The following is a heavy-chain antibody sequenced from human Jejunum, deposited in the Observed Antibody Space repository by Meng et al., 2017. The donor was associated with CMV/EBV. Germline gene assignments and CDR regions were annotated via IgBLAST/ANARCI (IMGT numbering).Heavy chain of an antibody. D-gene: IGHD4/OR15-4a*01. CDR1: SDKFRSYG. Sequence: KFSSDKFRSYGVNWVRQAPGQGLEWMGWIRGYNGNTNYAQRLQSRVTMTQDTSTNTAYMELMSLRSDDTGVYYCASSGMNDYGFLDYWGQGTLVTVSS. CDR2: IRGYNGNT. J-gene: IGHJ4*02. V-gene: IGHV1-18*01. CDR3: ASSGMNDYGFLDY.